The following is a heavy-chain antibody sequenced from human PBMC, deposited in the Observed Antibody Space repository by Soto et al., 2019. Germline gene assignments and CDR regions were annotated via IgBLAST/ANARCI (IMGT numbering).Heavy chain of an antibody. Sequence: QMQLVESGGGVVQPGRSLRLSCVASGFKFSNYGMHWVRQAPGKGLEWVAVIWYDGGSKFYADSVKGRFTISRDNTRNTLFLQMTSLRAEDTALYFCARQTGGRHDAFDVWGLGTMVTVSS. CDR2: IWYDGGSK. CDR1: GFKFSNYG. CDR3: ARQTGGRHDAFDV. J-gene: IGHJ3*01. V-gene: IGHV3-33*01.